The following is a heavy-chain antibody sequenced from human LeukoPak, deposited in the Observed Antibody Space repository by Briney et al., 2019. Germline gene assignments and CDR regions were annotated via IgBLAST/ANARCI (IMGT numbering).Heavy chain of an antibody. CDR1: GGTFSSYA. Sequence: SVKVSCKAPGGTFSSYAISWVRQAPGQGLEWMGGIIPIFGTANYAQQFQGRVTITADESTSTVYMELSSLRSEDTAVYYCTRVATALLGAFDIWGQGTMVTVSS. CDR2: IIPIFGTA. CDR3: TRVATALLGAFDI. V-gene: IGHV1-69*13. D-gene: IGHD5-12*01. J-gene: IGHJ3*02.